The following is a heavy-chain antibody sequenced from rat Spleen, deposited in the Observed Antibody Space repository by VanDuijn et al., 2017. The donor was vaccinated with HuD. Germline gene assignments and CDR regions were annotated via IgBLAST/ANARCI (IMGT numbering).Heavy chain of an antibody. CDR1: GFTFSDYY. CDR3: ARHGYNSYFDN. V-gene: IGHV5-29*01. J-gene: IGHJ2*01. D-gene: IGHD1-9*01. Sequence: EVQLAASGGVLVQPGRSLKLSSAASGFTFSDYYMAWVCQAPTKGLEWVSTISYDGSSTYYRDSVKGRFTISRDNAKSSLYLQMDSLRSGETATYYCARHGYNSYFDNWGQGVMVTVSS. CDR2: ISYDGSST.